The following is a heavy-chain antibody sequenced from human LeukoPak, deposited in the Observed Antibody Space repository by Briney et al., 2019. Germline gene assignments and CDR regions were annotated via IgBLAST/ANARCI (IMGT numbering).Heavy chain of an antibody. J-gene: IGHJ3*02. Sequence: GGSLRLSCAASGFTFSSYSMNWVRQAPGKGLEWVSSISSSSSYIYYADSVKGRFTISRDNAKNSLYLQMNSLRAEDTAVYYCARVMGLYYYDSSGYFDAFDIWGQGTMVTVSS. CDR2: ISSSSSYI. CDR3: ARVMGLYYYDSSGYFDAFDI. CDR1: GFTFSSYS. V-gene: IGHV3-21*01. D-gene: IGHD3-22*01.